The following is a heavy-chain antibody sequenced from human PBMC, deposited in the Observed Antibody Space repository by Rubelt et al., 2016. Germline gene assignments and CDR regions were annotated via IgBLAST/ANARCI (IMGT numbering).Heavy chain of an antibody. J-gene: IGHJ4*02. CDR1: GGSFSGYY. Sequence: QVQLQQWGAGLLKPSETLSLTCAVYGGSFSGYYWSWIRQAPGKGLEWIGEINHSGSTNYNPSLKSRVAISVDTSKNQFSLKLRSATAADTAVYFCAGEISGSYSLDSWGQGTLVTVSS. V-gene: IGHV4-34*01. CDR3: AGEISGSYSLDS. D-gene: IGHD1-26*01. CDR2: INHSGST.